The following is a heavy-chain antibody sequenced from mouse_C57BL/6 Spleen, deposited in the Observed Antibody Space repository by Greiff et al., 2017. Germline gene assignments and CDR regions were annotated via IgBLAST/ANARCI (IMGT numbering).Heavy chain of an antibody. D-gene: IGHD2-3*01. V-gene: IGHV5-4*01. Sequence: EVMLVESGGGLVKPGGSLKLSCAASGFTFSSYAMSWVRQTPEKRLEWVATISDGGSYTYYPDNVKGRFTISRDNSKNNLYLQMSHLKSEDTAMDYCAREEDGYFYDYWGQGTTLTVSS. CDR1: GFTFSSYA. CDR2: ISDGGSYT. CDR3: AREEDGYFYDY. J-gene: IGHJ2*01.